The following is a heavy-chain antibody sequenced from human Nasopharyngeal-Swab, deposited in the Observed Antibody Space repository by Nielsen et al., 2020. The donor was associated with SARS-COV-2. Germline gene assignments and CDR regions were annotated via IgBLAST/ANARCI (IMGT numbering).Heavy chain of an antibody. J-gene: IGHJ6*03. Sequence: SETLSLTSAVSGGSISSSNWWSWVRQPPGKGLEWIGEIYHSGSTNYNPSLKSRVTISVDKSKNQFTLKLSSVTAADTAVYYCARASAVAGTYYYMDVWGKGTTVTVSS. D-gene: IGHD6-19*01. CDR2: IYHSGST. V-gene: IGHV4-4*02. CDR3: ARASAVAGTYYYMDV. CDR1: GGSISSSNW.